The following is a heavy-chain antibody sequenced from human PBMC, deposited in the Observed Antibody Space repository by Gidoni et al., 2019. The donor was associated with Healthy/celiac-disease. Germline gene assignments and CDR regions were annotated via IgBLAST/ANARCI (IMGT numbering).Heavy chain of an antibody. J-gene: IGHJ5*02. V-gene: IGHV1-3*01. Sequence: QVQLVQSGAEVKKPGASVKVSCKASGYTFTSYAMHWVRQAPGQRLEWMGWINAGNGNTKYSQKFQGRVTITRDTSASTAYMELSSLRSEDTAVYYCARAEVYSSSWKRRRNWFDPWGQGTLVTVSS. D-gene: IGHD6-13*01. CDR2: INAGNGNT. CDR3: ARAEVYSSSWKRRRNWFDP. CDR1: GYTFTSYA.